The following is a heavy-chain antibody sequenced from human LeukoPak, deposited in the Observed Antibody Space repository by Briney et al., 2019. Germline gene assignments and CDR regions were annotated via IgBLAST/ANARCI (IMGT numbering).Heavy chain of an antibody. V-gene: IGHV3-30*01. Sequence: GGSLRLSCAASGFTLSSYVIHWVRQAPGKGLEGVVVIADDGSNKCYADAVKGRFTISRDKSKNTLYLQMNSLRAEDTAVYYCARDHYDSSGELDYWGQGTLVTVSS. CDR1: GFTLSSYV. D-gene: IGHD3-22*01. CDR3: ARDHYDSSGELDY. J-gene: IGHJ4*02. CDR2: IADDGSNK.